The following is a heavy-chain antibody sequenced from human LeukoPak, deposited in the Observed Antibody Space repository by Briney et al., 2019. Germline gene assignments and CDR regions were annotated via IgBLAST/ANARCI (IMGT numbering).Heavy chain of an antibody. Sequence: SETLSLTCAVYGGSFSGYYWSWIRQPPEKGLEWIGEINHSGSTNYNPSLKSRVTISVDTSKNQFSLKLSSVTAADTAVYYCARGLRYARSWGQGTLVTVSS. V-gene: IGHV4-34*01. CDR3: ARGLRYARS. D-gene: IGHD3-9*01. J-gene: IGHJ4*02. CDR1: GGSFSGYY. CDR2: INHSGST.